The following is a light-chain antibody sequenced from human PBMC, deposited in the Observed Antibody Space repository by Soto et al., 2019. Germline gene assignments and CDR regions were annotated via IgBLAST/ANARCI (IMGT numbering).Light chain of an antibody. CDR1: QSVDSY. CDR3: QQRDSWPNT. V-gene: IGKV3-11*01. Sequence: VLTHSPASLSLSPPERATRSCRASQSVDSYLVWYQQKPGQAPRLLIFGASNRATGIPARFSGSGFGTDFTLTINSLEPDDFAVYYCQQRDSWPNTFAHRTRL. CDR2: GAS. J-gene: IGKJ5*01.